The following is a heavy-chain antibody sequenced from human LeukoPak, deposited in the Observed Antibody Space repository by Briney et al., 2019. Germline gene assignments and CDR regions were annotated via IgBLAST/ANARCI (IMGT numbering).Heavy chain of an antibody. CDR1: EFTFSRFA. CDR2: VSGTGDKT. CDR3: ANPSIPARPFLTYLYYYWDV. J-gene: IGHJ6*03. Sequence: KSGGSLRLSCVASEFTFSRFAMIWLRQAPGRGLEWISSVSGTGDKTHYTDSVKGRFTISRDNSKNTLYLDMSALRAADTAVYYCANPSIPARPFLTYLYYYWDVWGEGTTVIVSS. D-gene: IGHD6-6*01. V-gene: IGHV3-23*01.